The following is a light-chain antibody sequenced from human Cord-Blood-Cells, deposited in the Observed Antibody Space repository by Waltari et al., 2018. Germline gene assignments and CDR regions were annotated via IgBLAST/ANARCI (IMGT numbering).Light chain of an antibody. CDR2: EVS. CDR3: SSYAGSNNLV. J-gene: IGLJ3*02. Sequence: QSALPQPPSASGSPGQSVTISCTGTISAAGRSHSVSWYQQHPGKAPKRMIYEVSKRPSGVPDRFSGSKSGNTASLTVSGLQAEDEADYYCSSYAGSNNLVFGGGTKLTVL. V-gene: IGLV2-8*01. CDR1: ISAAGRSHS.